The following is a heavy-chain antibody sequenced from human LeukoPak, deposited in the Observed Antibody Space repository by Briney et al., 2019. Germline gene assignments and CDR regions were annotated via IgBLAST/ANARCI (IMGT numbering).Heavy chain of an antibody. J-gene: IGHJ3*02. CDR2: IKSKTDGGTT. V-gene: IGHV3-15*01. CDR1: GFTFSNAW. D-gene: IGHD3-10*01. Sequence: GGSLRLSCAASGFTFSNAWMSWVRQAPGKGLEWVGRIKSKTDGGTTDYAAPVKGRFTISRDDSKNTLYLQMNSLKTEDTAVYYCTTWLVVRAMSAFDIWGQGTMVTVSS. CDR3: TTWLVVRAMSAFDI.